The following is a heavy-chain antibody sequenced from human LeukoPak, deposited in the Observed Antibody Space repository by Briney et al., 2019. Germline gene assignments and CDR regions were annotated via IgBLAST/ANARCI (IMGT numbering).Heavy chain of an antibody. V-gene: IGHV4-34*01. J-gene: IGHJ4*02. Sequence: SETLSLTCAVDGGSFSGYYWSWIRQPPGKGLEWIGEINHSGSTNYNPSLKSRVTISVDTSKNQFSLKLSSVTAADTAVYYCASYVWGSYRSYYFDYWGQGTLVTVSS. D-gene: IGHD3-16*02. CDR2: INHSGST. CDR1: GGSFSGYY. CDR3: ASYVWGSYRSYYFDY.